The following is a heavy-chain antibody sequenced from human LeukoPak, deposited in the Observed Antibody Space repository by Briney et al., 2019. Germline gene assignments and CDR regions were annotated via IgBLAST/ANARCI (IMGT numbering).Heavy chain of an antibody. J-gene: IGHJ4*02. Sequence: GGSLRLSCAASGFTFSSYSMNWVRQAPGKGLGWVSSISSGSSYIYYADSVKGRFTISRDNAKNSLYLQMNSLRAEDTAVYYCARGGQLWSDLDYWGQGTLVTVSS. D-gene: IGHD5-18*01. CDR3: ARGGQLWSDLDY. CDR1: GFTFSSYS. CDR2: ISSGSSYI. V-gene: IGHV3-21*01.